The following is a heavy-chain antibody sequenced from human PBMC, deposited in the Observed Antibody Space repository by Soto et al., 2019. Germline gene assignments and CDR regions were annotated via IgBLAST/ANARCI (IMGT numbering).Heavy chain of an antibody. CDR3: ATARATIAEAPIFAC. J-gene: IGHJ4*01. CDR2: VYRTGST. Sequence: SDTCGVAYGYSRTSNWWRWIHQPPGKGLEWIGEVYRTGSTNYNPSLESRLTISVDKSKNQFSLKLTSVTAADTAVYYCATARATIAEAPIFACLGHGTPLPVSS. V-gene: IGHV4-4*02. D-gene: IGHD1-26*01. CDR1: YGYSRTSNW.